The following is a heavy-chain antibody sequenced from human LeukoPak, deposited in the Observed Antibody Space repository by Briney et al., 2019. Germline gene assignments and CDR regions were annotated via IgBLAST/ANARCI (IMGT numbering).Heavy chain of an antibody. CDR2: IYHSGST. CDR1: GYSISSGYY. V-gene: IGHV4-38-2*02. CDR3: ARGTDYYDSSAPSDY. Sequence: SETLSLTCTVSGYSISSGYYWGWIRQPPGKGLEWIGSIYHSGSTYYNPSLKSRVTISVDTSKNQFSLRLSSVTAADTAVYYCARGTDYYDSSAPSDYWDQGTLVTVSS. J-gene: IGHJ4*02. D-gene: IGHD3-22*01.